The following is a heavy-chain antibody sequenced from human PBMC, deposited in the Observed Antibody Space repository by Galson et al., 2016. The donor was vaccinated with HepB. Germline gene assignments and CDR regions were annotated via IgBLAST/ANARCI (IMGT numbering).Heavy chain of an antibody. Sequence: TLSLTCIVSGASVRSDTYYWSWIRQHPGKGLEWIGYIAYTGSTFDNPSLKSRVTMSVDTSENQFSLKVRSVTVADTAVYYCARTNSDHINYFFDYWGHGTLVTVST. CDR1: GASVRSDTYY. J-gene: IGHJ4*01. CDR2: IAYTGST. CDR3: ARTNSDHINYFFDY. D-gene: IGHD2-21*01. V-gene: IGHV4-31*03.